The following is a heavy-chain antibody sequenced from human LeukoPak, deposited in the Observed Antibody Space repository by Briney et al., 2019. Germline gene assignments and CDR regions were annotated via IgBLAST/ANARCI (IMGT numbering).Heavy chain of an antibody. J-gene: IGHJ5*02. CDR2: ISYDGSNK. CDR3: AREPSGYSSEAVWFDP. D-gene: IGHD6-25*01. V-gene: IGHV3-30-3*01. CDR1: GFTFSSYA. Sequence: PGGSLRLSSAASGFTFSSYAMHWVRQAPGKGLEWVAVISYDGSNKYYADSVKGRFTISRDNSKNTLYLQMNSLRAEDTAVYYCAREPSGYSSEAVWFDPWGQGTLVTVSS.